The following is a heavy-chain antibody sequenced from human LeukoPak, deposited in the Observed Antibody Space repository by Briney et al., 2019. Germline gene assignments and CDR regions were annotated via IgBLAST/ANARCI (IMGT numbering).Heavy chain of an antibody. Sequence: ASVKVSCKASGYTFTSYGISWVRQAPGQGLEWMGWISAYNGNTNYAQKLQGRVTMTTDTSTSTAYMELRSLRSDDTAVYYCARDNRVTMIVVVPNNFDYWGQGTLVTASS. CDR2: ISAYNGNT. J-gene: IGHJ4*02. V-gene: IGHV1-18*01. D-gene: IGHD3-22*01. CDR3: ARDNRVTMIVVVPNNFDY. CDR1: GYTFTSYG.